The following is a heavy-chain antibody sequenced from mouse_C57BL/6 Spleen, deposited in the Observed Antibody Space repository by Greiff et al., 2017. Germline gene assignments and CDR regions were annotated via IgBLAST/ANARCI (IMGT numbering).Heavy chain of an antibody. CDR1: GYSITSGYY. Sequence: EVQLQQSGPGLVKPSQSLSLTCSVTGYSITSGYYWNCIRQFPGNKLEWMGYISYDGSNNYNPSLKNRISITRDTSKNQFFLKLNSVTTEDTATDYCARDRGWDVFAYWGQGTLVTVSA. V-gene: IGHV3-6*01. CDR3: ARDRGWDVFAY. D-gene: IGHD4-1*01. J-gene: IGHJ3*01. CDR2: ISYDGSN.